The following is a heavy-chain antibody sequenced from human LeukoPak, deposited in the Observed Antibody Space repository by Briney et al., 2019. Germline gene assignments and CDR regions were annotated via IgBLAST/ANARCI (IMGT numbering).Heavy chain of an antibody. J-gene: IGHJ5*02. CDR2: IYPGDSDT. CDR3: ARQYNVWGSYRYKDWFDP. Sequence: GESLKISCKGSGYSFTSYWIGWVRQMPGKGLEWMGIIYPGDSDTRYSPSFQGQVTISADKSISTAYLQWSSLKASDTAMYYCARQYNVWGSYRYKDWFDPWGQGTLVTVSS. CDR1: GYSFTSYW. D-gene: IGHD3-16*02. V-gene: IGHV5-51*01.